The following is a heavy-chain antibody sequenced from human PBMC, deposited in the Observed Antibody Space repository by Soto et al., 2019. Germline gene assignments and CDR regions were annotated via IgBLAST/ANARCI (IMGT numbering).Heavy chain of an antibody. V-gene: IGHV3-48*03. D-gene: IGHD2-2*01. Sequence: GSLRLSCAASGFTFSSYEMNWVRQAPGKGLEWVSYISSSGSTIYYADSVKGRFTISRDNAKNSLYLQMNSLRAEDTAVYYCARVGRRYCSSTSCYVAWAYYYGMDVRGQGTTVTVSS. CDR2: ISSSGSTI. CDR3: ARVGRRYCSSTSCYVAWAYYYGMDV. CDR1: GFTFSSYE. J-gene: IGHJ6*02.